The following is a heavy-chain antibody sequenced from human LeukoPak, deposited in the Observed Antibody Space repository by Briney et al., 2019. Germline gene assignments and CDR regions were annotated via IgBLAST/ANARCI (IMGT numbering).Heavy chain of an antibody. CDR3: ARDRITMVRGVITHDAFDI. CDR2: IYSGGST. Sequence: PGGSLRLSCAASGFTVSSNYMTWVRQAPGKGLEWVSVIYSGGSTYYADSVKGRFTISRDNSKNTLYLQMNSLRAEDTAVYYCARDRITMVRGVITHDAFDIWGQGTMVTVSS. D-gene: IGHD3-10*01. CDR1: GFTVSSNY. V-gene: IGHV3-66*01. J-gene: IGHJ3*02.